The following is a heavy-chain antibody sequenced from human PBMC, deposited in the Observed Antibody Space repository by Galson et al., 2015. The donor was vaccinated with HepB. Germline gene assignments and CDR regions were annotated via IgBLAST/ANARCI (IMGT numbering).Heavy chain of an antibody. CDR3: ARELIFGVVIWFDP. CDR1: GGSFSGYY. V-gene: IGHV4-34*01. Sequence: ETLSLTCAVYGGSFSGYYWSWIRQPPGKGLEWIGEINHSGSTNYNPSLKSRVTISVDTSKNQFSLKLSSVTAADMAVYYCARELIFGVVIWFDPWGQGTLVTVSS. CDR2: INHSGST. D-gene: IGHD3-3*01. J-gene: IGHJ5*02.